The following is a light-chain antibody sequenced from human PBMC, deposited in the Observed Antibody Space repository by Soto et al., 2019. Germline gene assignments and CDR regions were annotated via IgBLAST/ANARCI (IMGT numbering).Light chain of an antibody. CDR3: QQYNYWPRT. Sequence: IVLTQSPCTLSLSPGERATLSCRASQSVSSNLAWYQQKPGQAPRLLIYGASTRATGIPARFGGSGSRTEFTLTISSLQSEDFAVYYCQQYNYWPRTFGQGTRLEIK. CDR1: QSVSSN. V-gene: IGKV3-15*01. CDR2: GAS. J-gene: IGKJ5*01.